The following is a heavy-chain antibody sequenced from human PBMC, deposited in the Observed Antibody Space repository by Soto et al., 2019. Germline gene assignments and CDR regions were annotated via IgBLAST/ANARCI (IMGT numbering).Heavy chain of an antibody. Sequence: ASVKVSCKASGYTFTRYDINWVRQATGQGLEWMGWMNPNSGNTGYAQKFQGRVTMTRNTSISTAYMELSSLRSEDTAVYYCARGNYGSGSYNPWGQGTLVTVSS. CDR1: GYTFTRYD. V-gene: IGHV1-8*01. CDR3: ARGNYGSGSYNP. D-gene: IGHD3-10*01. CDR2: MNPNSGNT. J-gene: IGHJ5*02.